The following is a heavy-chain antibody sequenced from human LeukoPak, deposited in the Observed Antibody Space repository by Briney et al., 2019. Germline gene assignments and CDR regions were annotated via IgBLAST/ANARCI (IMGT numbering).Heavy chain of an antibody. CDR1: GGSISSSSYY. D-gene: IGHD3-10*01. CDR3: ARDWTYYYGSGSYYTLGWFDP. J-gene: IGHJ5*02. CDR2: IYYSGST. V-gene: IGHV4-39*07. Sequence: SETLSLTCTVSGGSISSSSYYWGWIRQPPGKGLEWIGSIYYSGSTYYNPSLKSRVTISVDTSKNQFSLKLSSVTAADTAVYYCARDWTYYYGSGSYYTLGWFDPWGQGTLVTVSS.